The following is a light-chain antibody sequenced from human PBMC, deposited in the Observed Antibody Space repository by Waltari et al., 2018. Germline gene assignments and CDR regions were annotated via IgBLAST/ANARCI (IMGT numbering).Light chain of an antibody. CDR1: QAISSY. V-gene: IGKV1-9*01. Sequence: DIQLTQSPSFLSASVGDRVTIPCRASQAISSYLAWYQQTPGRAPKLLLYAASTLQSGVPSGFSGSGSGTEFTLTISSLQPEDFATYYCQQLDSFPITFGQGTRLEIK. CDR3: QQLDSFPIT. CDR2: AAS. J-gene: IGKJ5*01.